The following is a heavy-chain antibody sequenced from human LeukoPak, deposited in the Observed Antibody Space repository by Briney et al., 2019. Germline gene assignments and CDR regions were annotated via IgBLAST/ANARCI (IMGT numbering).Heavy chain of an antibody. J-gene: IGHJ5*02. V-gene: IGHV1-2*02. D-gene: IGHD3-22*01. Sequence: ASVKVSCKASGYTFTGYYMHWVRQAPGQGLEWMGWFNPNSGGTNYAQKFQGRVTMTRDTSISTAYMELSRLRSDDTAVYYCASSPRRHYDSSGYYYNWFDPWGQGTLVTVSS. CDR3: ASSPRRHYDSSGYYYNWFDP. CDR1: GYTFTGYY. CDR2: FNPNSGGT.